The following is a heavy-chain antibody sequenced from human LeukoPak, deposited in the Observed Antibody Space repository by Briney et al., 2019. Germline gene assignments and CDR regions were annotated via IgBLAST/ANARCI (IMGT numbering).Heavy chain of an antibody. J-gene: IGHJ4*02. V-gene: IGHV4-4*07. Sequence: SETLSLTCTVSGGSISNYYWSWIRQAAGKGLEWIGRIYSSGSTNYTSSLKSRVTMSVDTSKNQFSLNLNSLTAADTAVYYCARGSSGWFSIDYWGQGILVTVSS. CDR2: IYSSGST. CDR1: GGSISNYY. D-gene: IGHD6-19*01. CDR3: ARGSSGWFSIDY.